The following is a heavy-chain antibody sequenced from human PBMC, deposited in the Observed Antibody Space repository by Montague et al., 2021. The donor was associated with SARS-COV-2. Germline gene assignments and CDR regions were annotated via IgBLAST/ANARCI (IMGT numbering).Heavy chain of an antibody. V-gene: IGHV4-39*01. D-gene: IGHD3-10*01. CDR3: ARHHYGSGSYYLGEFDY. CDR1: GGSISSSSYY. J-gene: IGHJ4*02. CDR2: IYYSGST. Sequence: SETLSLTCTVSGGSISSSSYYWGWIRQPPGKGLEWIGSIYYSGSTYYNPSLKSRVTISVDTSKNQLSLKLSSVTAADTAVYYCARHHYGSGSYYLGEFDYWGQGTLVTVSS.